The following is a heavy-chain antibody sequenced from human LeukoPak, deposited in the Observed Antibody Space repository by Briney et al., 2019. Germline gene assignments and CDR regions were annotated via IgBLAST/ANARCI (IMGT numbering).Heavy chain of an antibody. CDR1: GFTFSSYA. J-gene: IGHJ4*02. CDR3: AKESRDYYDSSGADY. V-gene: IGHV3-23*01. CDR2: ISGSGVST. Sequence: GGSLRLSCAASGFTFSSYAMSWVRQAPGTGLEWVSAISGSGVSTYYADSVKGRFTISRDNSKNTLYLHINSLRAEDTAVYYCAKESRDYYDSSGADYWGQGTLVTVSS. D-gene: IGHD3-22*01.